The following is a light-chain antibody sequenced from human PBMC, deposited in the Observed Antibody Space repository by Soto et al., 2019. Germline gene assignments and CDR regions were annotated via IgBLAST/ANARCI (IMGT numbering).Light chain of an antibody. Sequence: DIQMTQSPSSLSASVRDRVTITCRASQGISNYLAWYQQKPGKVPKLLIYASSTLQSGVPSRFSGSGSGTDFTLTISSLQPEDVSTYYCQKCNSAPFGGGTKVEIK. CDR3: QKCNSAP. J-gene: IGKJ4*01. CDR2: ASS. CDR1: QGISNY. V-gene: IGKV1-27*01.